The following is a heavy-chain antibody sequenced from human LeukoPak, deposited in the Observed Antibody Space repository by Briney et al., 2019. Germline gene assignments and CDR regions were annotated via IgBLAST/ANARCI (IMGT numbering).Heavy chain of an antibody. Sequence: SETLSLTCSVSGGSISTYYWSWIRQLPGKGLEWIEYIYYTGTTNYNPSLKSRVTISVDTSKNQFSLNLSSVTAADTAVYYCARDVVVVPAAIHYGMDVWGQGTTVTVSS. CDR1: GGSISTYY. V-gene: IGHV4-59*12. CDR3: ARDVVVVPAAIHYGMDV. J-gene: IGHJ6*02. D-gene: IGHD2-2*01. CDR2: IYYTGTT.